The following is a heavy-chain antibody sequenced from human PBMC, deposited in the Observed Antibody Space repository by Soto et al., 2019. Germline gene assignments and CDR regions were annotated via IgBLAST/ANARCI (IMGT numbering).Heavy chain of an antibody. CDR2: IYSGGST. V-gene: IGHV3-53*01. J-gene: IGHJ4*02. CDR3: ARSGYIYSAFDY. Sequence: EVQLVESGGGLIQPGGSLRLSCAASGFTVSSTYMSWVRQAPGKGLEWVSVIYSGGSTYYADSVKGRFTISRDNSKNTLYPQMNSLRAEATAVYYCARSGYIYSAFDYWGQGTLVTVSS. D-gene: IGHD1-1*01. CDR1: GFTVSSTY.